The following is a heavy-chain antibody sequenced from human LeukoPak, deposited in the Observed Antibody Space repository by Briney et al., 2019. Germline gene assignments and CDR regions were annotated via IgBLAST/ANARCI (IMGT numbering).Heavy chain of an antibody. V-gene: IGHV4-4*02. CDR3: ARGRARYFDWLLEYYFDY. Sequence: PSETLSLTCTVSGVSIGSSNWWSWVRQPPGKGLEWIGEIFHSENPNYNPSLKSRVTISVDTSKNQFSLKLSSVTAADTAVYYCARGRARYFDWLLEYYFDYWGQGTLVTVSS. CDR2: IFHSENP. J-gene: IGHJ4*02. CDR1: GVSIGSSNW. D-gene: IGHD3-9*01.